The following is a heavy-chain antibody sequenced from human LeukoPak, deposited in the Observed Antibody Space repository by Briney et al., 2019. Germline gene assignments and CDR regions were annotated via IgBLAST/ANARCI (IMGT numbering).Heavy chain of an antibody. Sequence: PSETLSLTCAVYGGSFSGYYWSWLRQPPGKGLEWIGEINHSGSTNYNPSLKSRVTISVDTSKNQFSLKLSSVTAADTAVYYCARHKQKIGARFYFDYWGQGTLVTVSS. CDR3: ARHKQKIGARFYFDY. CDR1: GGSFSGYY. CDR2: INHSGST. D-gene: IGHD3-3*01. V-gene: IGHV4-34*01. J-gene: IGHJ4*02.